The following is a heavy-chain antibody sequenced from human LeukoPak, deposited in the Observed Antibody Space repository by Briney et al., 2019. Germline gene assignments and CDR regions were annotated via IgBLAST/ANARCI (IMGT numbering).Heavy chain of an antibody. V-gene: IGHV3-48*03. CDR3: ARRGSSGWYDY. J-gene: IGHJ4*02. Sequence: PGGSLRLSCAASGFTFSSYEMNWVRQAPGKGLEWVSYISSSGSTIYYADSVKGRFTISRDNAKNSLCLQMNSLRAEDTAVYYCARRGSSGWYDYWGQGTLVTVSS. D-gene: IGHD6-19*01. CDR2: ISSSGSTI. CDR1: GFTFSSYE.